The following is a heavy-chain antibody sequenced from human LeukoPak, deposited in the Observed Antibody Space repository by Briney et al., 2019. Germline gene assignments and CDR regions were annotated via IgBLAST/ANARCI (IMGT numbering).Heavy chain of an antibody. CDR2: ISYDGSNK. V-gene: IGHV3-30*04. CDR1: GFTFSSYA. D-gene: IGHD6-19*01. Sequence: GRSLRLSCAASGFTFSSYAMHWVRQAPGKGLEWVAVISYDGSNKYYADSVKGRFTISRDNSKNTLYLQMNSLRAEDTAVYYCARGPCSGWYCYYYYYGMDVWGQGTTVTVSS. CDR3: ARGPCSGWYCYYYYYGMDV. J-gene: IGHJ6*02.